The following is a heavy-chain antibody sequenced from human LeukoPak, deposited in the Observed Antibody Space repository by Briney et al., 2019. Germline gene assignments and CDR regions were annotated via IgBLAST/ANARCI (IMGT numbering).Heavy chain of an antibody. V-gene: IGHV3-23*01. Sequence: GGSLRLSCAASGFTFSSYAMSWVRQAPGKGLEWVSAISGSGGSTYYADSVKGRFTISRDNSKNTLYLQMNSLRAEDTAVYYCAKIWGGTYYYYGIDVWGQGTTVTVSS. CDR3: AKIWGGTYYYYGIDV. D-gene: IGHD7-27*01. CDR2: ISGSGGST. CDR1: GFTFSSYA. J-gene: IGHJ6*02.